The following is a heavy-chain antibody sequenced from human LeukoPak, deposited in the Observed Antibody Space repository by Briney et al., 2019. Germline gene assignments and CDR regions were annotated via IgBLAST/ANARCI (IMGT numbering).Heavy chain of an antibody. J-gene: IGHJ4*02. CDR3: ARDVPRYGRGCVLDY. Sequence: SETLSLTCTVSGASISGHYWSWIRQPAGKGPEWIGRSYTIGSPNYNPSLKSRATISLERSKNQFSLKMTSVTAADTAVYYCARDVPRYGRGCVLDYWGQGTLVTVSS. CDR1: GASISGHY. V-gene: IGHV4-4*07. CDR2: SYTIGSP. D-gene: IGHD2-2*01.